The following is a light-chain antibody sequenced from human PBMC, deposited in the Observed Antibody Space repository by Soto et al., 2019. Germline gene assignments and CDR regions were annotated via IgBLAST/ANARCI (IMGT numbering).Light chain of an antibody. J-gene: IGKJ5*01. Sequence: DVPMTQSPSSLSASVGDRVTITCRASQNIVTYLNWYQQKPGKAPKLLIYESSNLQSGVSSRFSGSGSETDFTLTISSLQPEDSATYFCQETYSIPITFGQGTRLEIK. CDR2: ESS. V-gene: IGKV1-39*01. CDR1: QNIVTY. CDR3: QETYSIPIT.